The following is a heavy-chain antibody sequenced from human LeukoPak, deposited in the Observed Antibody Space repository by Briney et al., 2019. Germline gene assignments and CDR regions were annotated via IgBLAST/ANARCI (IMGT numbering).Heavy chain of an antibody. V-gene: IGHV3-23*01. D-gene: IGHD2-2*01. Sequence: GGSLRLSCAASGFTFSSNAMSWVRQAPGKGLEWVSGITVSGGNTYYADSVKGRFTISRDNSKNTLYLQMNSLRAEDTAVYYCAKVLKYQLTSFDYWGQGTLVTVSS. CDR2: ITVSGGNT. CDR3: AKVLKYQLTSFDY. J-gene: IGHJ4*02. CDR1: GFTFSSNA.